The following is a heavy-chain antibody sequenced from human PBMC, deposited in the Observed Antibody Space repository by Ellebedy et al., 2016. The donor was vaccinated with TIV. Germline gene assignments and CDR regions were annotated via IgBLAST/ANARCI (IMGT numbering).Heavy chain of an antibody. CDR3: AKVRSSEFYNKYDMDV. V-gene: IGHV3-30*18. J-gene: IGHJ6*02. CDR1: RFMVRPYA. CDR2: ISDDGEDK. D-gene: IGHD3-10*01. Sequence: GESLKISXAASRFMVRPYAIHWVRQASGKGLEWVAVISDDGEDKDYADSVKGRFTISRDNSKIRVYLQMNSLRLEDTAVYYCAKVRSSEFYNKYDMDVWGQGTTVTVSS.